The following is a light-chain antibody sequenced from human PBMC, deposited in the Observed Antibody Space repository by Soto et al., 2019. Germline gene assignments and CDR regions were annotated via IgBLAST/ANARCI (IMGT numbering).Light chain of an antibody. CDR3: QQRYNWPIT. J-gene: IGKJ4*01. V-gene: IGKV3-11*01. Sequence: DIVLQQFPGTVPLSRGEGAPLSCRATQMFDPFLACYKQKPGQPPRLLMYDASRRITGVPARFSGSGSGTDFTLTITSLEPEDVAVYYCQQRYNWPITFGAGTRVEI. CDR2: DAS. CDR1: QMFDPF.